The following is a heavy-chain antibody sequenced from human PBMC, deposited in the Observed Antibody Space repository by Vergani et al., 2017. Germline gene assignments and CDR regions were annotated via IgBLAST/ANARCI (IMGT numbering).Heavy chain of an antibody. D-gene: IGHD3-22*01. CDR3: AREGYYDSSGYLPFDI. CDR2: IYYSGST. Sequence: QVQLQESGPGLVKPSQTLSLTCTVSGGSISSGDYYWSWIRQPPGKGLEWIGYIYYSGSTNYNPSLKSRVTISVDTSKNQFSLKLSSVTAADTAVYYCAREGYYDSSGYLPFDIWGQGTMVTVSS. V-gene: IGHV4-61*08. CDR1: GGSISSGDYY. J-gene: IGHJ3*02.